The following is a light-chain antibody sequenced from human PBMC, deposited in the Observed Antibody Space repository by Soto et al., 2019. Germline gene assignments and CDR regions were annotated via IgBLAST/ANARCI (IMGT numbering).Light chain of an antibody. Sequence: IVLTQSPGTLSLSPGERATLSCRASQSVSSNFLTWYQQKPGQPPRVLIYGASSRATGIPDRFSGSGSGTDFTLTISRLEPEDFAVYYCQQFGSSPTFGQGTKVEIK. J-gene: IGKJ1*01. CDR2: GAS. CDR1: QSVSSNF. CDR3: QQFGSSPT. V-gene: IGKV3-20*01.